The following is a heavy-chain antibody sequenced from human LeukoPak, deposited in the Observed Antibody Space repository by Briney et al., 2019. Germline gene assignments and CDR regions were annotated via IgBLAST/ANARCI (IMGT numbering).Heavy chain of an antibody. CDR1: GFTFSSYA. CDR3: ARDIGVQLDGFDY. D-gene: IGHD6-13*01. V-gene: IGHV3-21*06. J-gene: IGHJ4*02. CDR2: ISSGHSYI. Sequence: PGGSLRLSCAASGFTFSSYAMSWVRQAPGKGLEWVSSISSGHSYIYQADSVKGRFTISRDNAKNSLYLQMNSLRAEDTAVYYCARDIGVQLDGFDYWGQGTLVTVSS.